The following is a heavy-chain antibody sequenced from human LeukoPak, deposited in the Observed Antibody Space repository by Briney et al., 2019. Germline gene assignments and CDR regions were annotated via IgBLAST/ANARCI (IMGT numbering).Heavy chain of an antibody. D-gene: IGHD6-19*01. Sequence: SETLSLTCAVYGGSFSGYYWSWIRQPPGKGLEWIGEINHSGSTNYNPSLKSRVTLSVDTSKNQFSLKLSSVTAADTAVYYCARDRRGWPFDYWGQGTLVTVSS. CDR3: ARDRRGWPFDY. CDR2: INHSGST. J-gene: IGHJ4*02. V-gene: IGHV4-34*01. CDR1: GGSFSGYY.